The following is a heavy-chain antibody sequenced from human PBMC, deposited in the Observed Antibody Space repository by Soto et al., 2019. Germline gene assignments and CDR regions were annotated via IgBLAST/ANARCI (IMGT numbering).Heavy chain of an antibody. V-gene: IGHV4-4*07. CDR1: GVSVRSYT. CDR2: VFSSVSA. CDR3: ARDGMTTGDT. D-gene: IGHD2-21*02. Sequence: PSETLSLTCIVSGVSVRSYTWSWVRQPANKGLEWIGRVFSSVSATYNPSLKSRVSISMDTPENRISLKLDSVTAADAGVYFCARDGMTTGDTWGPGTLVTVCS. J-gene: IGHJ4*02.